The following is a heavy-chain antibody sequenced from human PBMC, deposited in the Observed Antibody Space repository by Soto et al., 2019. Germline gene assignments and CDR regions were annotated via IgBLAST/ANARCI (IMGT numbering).Heavy chain of an antibody. CDR3: ARDTVGSSSWETSYYYGMDV. J-gene: IGHJ6*02. CDR1: GDSVSSNSAA. V-gene: IGHV6-1*01. Sequence: SQTLSLTCAISGDSVSSNSAAWNWIRQSPSRGLEWLGRTYYRSKWYNDYAVSVKSRITINPDTSKNQFSLQLNSVTPEDTAVYYCARDTVGSSSWETSYYYGMDVWGQWTTVTVSS. D-gene: IGHD6-13*01. CDR2: TYYRSKWYN.